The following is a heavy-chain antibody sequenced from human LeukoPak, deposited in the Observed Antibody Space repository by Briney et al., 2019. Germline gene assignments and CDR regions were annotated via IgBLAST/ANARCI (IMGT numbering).Heavy chain of an antibody. Sequence: GGSLRLSCAASGFTVSSNYMSWVRQAPGKGLEWVSVIYSGDSTYYADSVKGRFTISRDNSKNTLYLQMNSLRAEDTAVYYCARDGYCSGGSCYSALGYWGQGTLVTVSS. J-gene: IGHJ4*02. CDR1: GFTVSSNY. V-gene: IGHV3-53*01. D-gene: IGHD2-15*01. CDR3: ARDGYCSGGSCYSALGY. CDR2: IYSGDST.